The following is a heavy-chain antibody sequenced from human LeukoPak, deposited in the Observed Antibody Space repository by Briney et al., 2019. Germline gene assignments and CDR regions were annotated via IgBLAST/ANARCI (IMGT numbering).Heavy chain of an antibody. CDR3: ARLSSSWYYFDS. J-gene: IGHJ4*02. Sequence: GGSLRLSCAASGFTFSSYAMSWVRQAPGKGLEWVSAITNTARSTYYADSVKGRFTISRDNSQNTLYLQMSSLRAGDTAIYYCARLSSSWYYFDSWGQGTLVTVSS. V-gene: IGHV3-23*01. CDR2: ITNTARST. D-gene: IGHD6-13*01. CDR1: GFTFSSYA.